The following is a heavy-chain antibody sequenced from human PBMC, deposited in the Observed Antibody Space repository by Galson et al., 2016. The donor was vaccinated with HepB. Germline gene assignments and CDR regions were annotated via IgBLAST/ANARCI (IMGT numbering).Heavy chain of an antibody. Sequence: SVKVSCKASGYTFDNYVITWVRQAPGQGLEWMGWISTYDGDTKYAQKFQGRVTLTTDSSTSTAYMDLRSLRSDDTAVYYCARVCTYGVYLGLPSIEHWFDPWGQGTLVTVSS. J-gene: IGHJ5*02. V-gene: IGHV1-18*01. CDR2: ISTYDGDT. CDR1: GYTFDNYV. D-gene: IGHD4-17*01. CDR3: ARVCTYGVYLGLPSIEHWFDP.